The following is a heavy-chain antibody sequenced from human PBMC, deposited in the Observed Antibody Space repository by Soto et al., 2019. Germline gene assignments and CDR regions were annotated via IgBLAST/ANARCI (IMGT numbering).Heavy chain of an antibody. CDR2: IKEDGSEK. D-gene: IGHD6-6*01. J-gene: IGHJ4*02. V-gene: IGHV3-7*03. CDR3: SSSEHSAGQH. Sequence: PGGSLRLSCAASGFRISSYWMSWVRQAPGKGLEWVVHIKEDGSEKLYADSVKGRFTISRDNAKNTLYLEMDSLRVEDTAVYFCSSSEHSAGQHWGQGTLVTVSS. CDR1: GFRISSYW.